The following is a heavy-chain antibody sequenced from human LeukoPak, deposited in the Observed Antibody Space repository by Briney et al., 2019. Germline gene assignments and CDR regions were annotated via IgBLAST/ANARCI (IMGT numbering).Heavy chain of an antibody. D-gene: IGHD2-15*01. CDR1: GGSISSGGYY. CDR3: AREGRGLLNHFDY. CDR2: IYYSGST. J-gene: IGHJ4*02. Sequence: SETLSLTCTVSGGSISSGGYYWSWIRQHPGKGLEWIGYIYYSGSTYYNPSLKSRVTVSVDTSKNQFSLKLSSVTAADTAVYYCAREGRGLLNHFDYWGQGTLVTVSS. V-gene: IGHV4-31*03.